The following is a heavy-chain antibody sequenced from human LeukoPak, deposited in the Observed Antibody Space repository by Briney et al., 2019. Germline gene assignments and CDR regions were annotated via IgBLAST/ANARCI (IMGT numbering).Heavy chain of an antibody. CDR2: IYYSGST. D-gene: IGHD5-12*01. Sequence: SQTLSLTCTVSGGSISSGSYYWGWIRQPPGKGLEWIGSIYYSGSTYYNPSLKSRVTISVDTSKNQFSLKLSSVTAADTAVYYCAREDSGYRRRGDWFDPWGQGTLVTVSS. V-gene: IGHV4-39*07. CDR1: GGSISSGSYY. J-gene: IGHJ5*02. CDR3: AREDSGYRRRGDWFDP.